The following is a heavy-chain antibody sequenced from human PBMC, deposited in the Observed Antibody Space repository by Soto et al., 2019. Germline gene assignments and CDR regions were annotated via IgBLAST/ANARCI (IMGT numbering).Heavy chain of an antibody. D-gene: IGHD3-16*01. CDR2: IKQDGSEK. Sequence: GGSLILSCAASVFTFSSYWMSWVRQAPGKGLDWVANIKQDGSEKYYVDSVKGRFTISRDNAKNSLYLQMNSLRAEDTAVYYCARGRGGVYYFDYWGQGTLVTVSS. J-gene: IGHJ4*02. CDR3: ARGRGGVYYFDY. CDR1: VFTFSSYW. V-gene: IGHV3-7*03.